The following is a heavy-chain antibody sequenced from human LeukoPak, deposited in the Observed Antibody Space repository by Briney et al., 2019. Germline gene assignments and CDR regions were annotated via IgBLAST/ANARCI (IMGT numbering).Heavy chain of an antibody. D-gene: IGHD5-18*01. CDR3: ARITGYTYGSGDY. Sequence: GGSLRLSCAASGFTFSNYWMHWVRQAPGKGLVWVSRINSDGTSTTYADSAKGRFTISRDNAKNTLYLQMNSLRAEDTAVYYCARITGYTYGSGDYWGQGTLLTVSS. CDR2: INSDGTST. J-gene: IGHJ4*02. V-gene: IGHV3-74*01. CDR1: GFTFSNYW.